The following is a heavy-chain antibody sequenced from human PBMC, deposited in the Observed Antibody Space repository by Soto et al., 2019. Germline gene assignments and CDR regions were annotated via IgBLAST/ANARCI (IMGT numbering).Heavy chain of an antibody. CDR2: ISGSGGST. CDR3: AKDRGYSYGYFDY. D-gene: IGHD5-18*01. CDR1: GFTFSSYA. V-gene: IGHV3-23*01. Sequence: EVQLLESGGGLVQPGGSLRLSCAASGFTFSSYAMSWVRQAPGKGLEWVSAISGSGGSTYYADSVKGRFTISRDNSKNNRYLQMNRLRAEDTAVYYCAKDRGYSYGYFDYWGQGTLVTVSS. J-gene: IGHJ4*02.